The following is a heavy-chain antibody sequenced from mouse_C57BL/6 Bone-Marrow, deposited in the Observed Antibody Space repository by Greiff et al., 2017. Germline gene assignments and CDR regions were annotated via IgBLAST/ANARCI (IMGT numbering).Heavy chain of an antibody. V-gene: IGHV1-85*01. CDR3: ARLEFDGSSGDWYVDV. CDR2: IYPRDGST. D-gene: IGHD1-1*01. Sequence: QVHVKQSGPELVKPGASVKLSCKASGYTFTSYDINWVKQRPGQGLEWIGWIYPRDGSTKYNEKFKGKATLTVDTSSSTAYMELHSLTSEASAVYFCARLEFDGSSGDWYVDVWGTGTTVTVSS. CDR1: GYTFTSYD. J-gene: IGHJ1*03.